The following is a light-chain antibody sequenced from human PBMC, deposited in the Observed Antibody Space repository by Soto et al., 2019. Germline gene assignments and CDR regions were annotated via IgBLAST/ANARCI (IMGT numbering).Light chain of an antibody. Sequence: QSVLTQPPSASGTPGQRVTISCSGGSSNIGTNSVNWYQQLPGRAPKLLIYNNDLRPSEVPDRFSGSKSGTSASLAISVLQSEDEADYYCAAWDDSLNGFYVFGIGTKVTDL. CDR3: AAWDDSLNGFYV. CDR1: SSNIGTNS. CDR2: NND. J-gene: IGLJ1*01. V-gene: IGLV1-44*01.